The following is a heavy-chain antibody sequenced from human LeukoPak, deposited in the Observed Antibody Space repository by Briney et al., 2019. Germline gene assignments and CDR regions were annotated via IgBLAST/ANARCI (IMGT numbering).Heavy chain of an antibody. V-gene: IGHV1-69*05. D-gene: IGHD3-22*01. J-gene: IGHJ5*02. CDR3: AREDYYDSSGYSPYNWFDP. CDR2: IIPIFGTA. CDR1: GGTFSRYA. Sequence: ASVKVSCKASGGTFSRYAISWVRQAPGQGLEWMGRIIPIFGTANYAQKFQGRVTITTDESTSTAYMELSSLRSEDTAVYYCAREDYYDSSGYSPYNWFDPWGQGTLVTVSS.